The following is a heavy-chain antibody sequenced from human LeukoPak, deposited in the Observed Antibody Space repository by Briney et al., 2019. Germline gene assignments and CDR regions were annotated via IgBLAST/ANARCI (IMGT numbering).Heavy chain of an antibody. V-gene: IGHV4-59*08. Sequence: PSETLSLTCTVSVGSISSYYWSWIRQPPGKGLEWIGYISYSGSTNYNPSLKSRVTISVDTSKNQFSLKLRSVTAADTAVYYCARHGSDYSFDYWGQGTLVTVSS. CDR1: VGSISSYY. D-gene: IGHD3-22*01. CDR3: ARHGSDYSFDY. J-gene: IGHJ4*02. CDR2: ISYSGST.